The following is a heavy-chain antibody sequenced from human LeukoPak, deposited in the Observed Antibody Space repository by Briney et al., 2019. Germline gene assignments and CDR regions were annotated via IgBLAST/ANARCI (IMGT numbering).Heavy chain of an antibody. CDR2: IYYSGST. D-gene: IGHD3-22*01. CDR1: GGSISSYY. CDR3: ARGAHYYDTSGYLMPLNY. J-gene: IGHJ4*02. Sequence: SETLSLTCTVSGGSISSYYWSWIRQPPGKGLEWIGYIYYSGSTNYNPSLKSRVTISVDTSKNQFSLKLSSVTAADTAVYYCARGAHYYDTSGYLMPLNYWGQGTLVSVSS. V-gene: IGHV4-59*01.